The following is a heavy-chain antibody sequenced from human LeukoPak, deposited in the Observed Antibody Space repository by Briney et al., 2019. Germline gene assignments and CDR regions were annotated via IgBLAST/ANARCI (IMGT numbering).Heavy chain of an antibody. V-gene: IGHV4-61*01. Sequence: SETLSLTCTVSGGSVSSGSYYWSWIRQPPGKGLEWIGYIYYSGSTNYNPSLKSRVTISVDTSKNQFSLKLSSVTAADTAVYYCARDRSGSYCSDAFDIWGQGTMVTVSS. D-gene: IGHD1-26*01. CDR3: ARDRSGSYCSDAFDI. CDR2: IYYSGST. J-gene: IGHJ3*02. CDR1: GGSVSSGSYY.